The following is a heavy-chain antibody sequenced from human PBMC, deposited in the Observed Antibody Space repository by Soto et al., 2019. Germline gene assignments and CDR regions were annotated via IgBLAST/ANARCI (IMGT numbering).Heavy chain of an antibody. CDR3: ARTDDSSGWYWGDAFDI. CDR1: GYTFTSYG. D-gene: IGHD6-19*01. CDR2: ISAYNGNT. V-gene: IGHV1-18*04. Sequence: GASVKVSCKASGYTFTSYGISWVRQAPGQGLEWMGWISAYNGNTNYAQKLQGRVTMTTDTSTSTAYMELRSLRSGDTAVYYCARTDDSSGWYWGDAFDIWGQGTMVTVSS. J-gene: IGHJ3*02.